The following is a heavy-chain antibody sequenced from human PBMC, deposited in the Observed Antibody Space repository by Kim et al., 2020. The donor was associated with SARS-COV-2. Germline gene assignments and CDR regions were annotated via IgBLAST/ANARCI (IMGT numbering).Heavy chain of an antibody. V-gene: IGHV3-7*04. CDR3: ARGGRADGDPGDY. J-gene: IGHJ4*02. CDR1: GFTFSSYW. D-gene: IGHD4-17*01. CDR2: IKQDGSEK. Sequence: GGSLRLSCAASGFTFSSYWMSWVSQAPGKGLEWVANIKQDGSEKYYVDSVKGRFTISRDNAKNSLYLQMNSLRAEDTAVYYCARGGRADGDPGDYWGQGTLVTVSS.